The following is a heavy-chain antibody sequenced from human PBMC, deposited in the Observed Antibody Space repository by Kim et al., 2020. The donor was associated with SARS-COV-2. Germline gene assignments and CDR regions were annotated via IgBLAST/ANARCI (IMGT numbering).Heavy chain of an antibody. CDR1: GFTFSSYG. Sequence: GGSLRLSCAASGFTFSSYGMHWVRQAPGKGLEWVAVIWYDGSNKYYADSVKGRFTISRDNSKNTLYLQMNSLRAEDTAVYYCAREWAVAGSEGAFDIWGQGTMVTVSS. V-gene: IGHV3-33*01. CDR3: AREWAVAGSEGAFDI. D-gene: IGHD6-19*01. J-gene: IGHJ3*02. CDR2: IWYDGSNK.